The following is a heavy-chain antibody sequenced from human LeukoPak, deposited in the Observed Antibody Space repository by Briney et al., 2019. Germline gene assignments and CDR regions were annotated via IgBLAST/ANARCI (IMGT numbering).Heavy chain of an antibody. D-gene: IGHD4-23*01. J-gene: IGHJ5*02. CDR3: ARSDNSYRWFDP. Sequence: ASVKVSCKASGVSSYAISWVRQAPGQGLEWMGGIIPIFGTTNYAQKFQGRVTITTDESTSTAYMELSSLRSEDTAVYYCARSDNSYRWFDPWGQGTLVTVSS. V-gene: IGHV1-69*05. CDR2: IIPIFGTT. CDR1: GVSSYA.